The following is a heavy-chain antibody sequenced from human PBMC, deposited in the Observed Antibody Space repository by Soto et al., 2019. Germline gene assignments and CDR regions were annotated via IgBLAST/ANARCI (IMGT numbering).Heavy chain of an antibody. Sequence: EVQVVESGGGIVQPGGSLRLSCAGSGFTFSHYWMHWVRQAPGEGLVWISRINGDGSSTSYGDSVKGRFTISRDNAKNTLYLQMNTLRPEDTAVYYCAVHGDHAAFDMWGQGTMVTVSS. D-gene: IGHD4-17*01. J-gene: IGHJ3*02. V-gene: IGHV3-74*01. CDR1: GFTFSHYW. CDR3: AVHGDHAAFDM. CDR2: INGDGSST.